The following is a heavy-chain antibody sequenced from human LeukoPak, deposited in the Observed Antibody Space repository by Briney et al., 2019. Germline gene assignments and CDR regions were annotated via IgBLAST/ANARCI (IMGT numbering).Heavy chain of an antibody. V-gene: IGHV4-39*07. CDR2: SYYSGST. Sequence: SETLSLTCTVSGGSISSSSYYWGWIRQPPGKGLEWIGSSYYSGSTYYNSSLKSRVTISVDTSKDQFSLKLSSVTAADTAVYYCARNQEYYGSGSYKGEWFDPWGQGTLVTVSS. CDR3: ARNQEYYGSGSYKGEWFDP. J-gene: IGHJ5*02. D-gene: IGHD3-10*01. CDR1: GGSISSSSYY.